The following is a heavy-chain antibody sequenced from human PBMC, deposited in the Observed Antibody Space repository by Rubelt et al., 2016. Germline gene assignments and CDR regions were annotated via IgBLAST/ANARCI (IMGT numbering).Heavy chain of an antibody. CDR2: INPNSGGT. CDR3: ARDRDGFDY. D-gene: IGHD5-24*01. J-gene: IGHJ4*02. Sequence: PGQGLEWMGRINPNSGGTNYAQKFQGWVTMTRDTSISTAYMELSRLRSDDTAVYYCARDRDGFDYWGQGTLVTVSS. V-gene: IGHV1-2*04.